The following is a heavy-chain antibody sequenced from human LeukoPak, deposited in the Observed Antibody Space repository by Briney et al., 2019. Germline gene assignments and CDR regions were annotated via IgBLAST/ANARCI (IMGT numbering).Heavy chain of an antibody. CDR3: ARARSSYGYGDAFDI. D-gene: IGHD5-18*01. V-gene: IGHV3-30*04. Sequence: GRSLRLSCAASGFTFSTYAMHWVRQAPGKGLEWVAVISYDGSSKYYADSVKGRFTISRDNSKNTLYMQMNSLRAEDTAVYYCARARSSYGYGDAFDIWGQGTMVTVSS. J-gene: IGHJ3*02. CDR1: GFTFSTYA. CDR2: ISYDGSSK.